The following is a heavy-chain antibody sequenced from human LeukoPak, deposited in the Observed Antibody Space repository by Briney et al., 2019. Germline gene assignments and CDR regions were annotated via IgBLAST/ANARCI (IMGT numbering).Heavy chain of an antibody. V-gene: IGHV3-23*01. CDR3: AKERQGGNSYGDEAFYFDY. CDR1: GFSFDTYA. CDR2: ISGSGGNS. Sequence: GGSLRLSCTASGFSFDTYAMNWVRQVPGKGLEWVSGISGSGGNSYYADSVKGRFTISRDNSKNTLYLQMHSLRAEDTAIYYCAKERQGGNSYGDEAFYFDYWGQGTLVTVSS. D-gene: IGHD4-23*01. J-gene: IGHJ4*02.